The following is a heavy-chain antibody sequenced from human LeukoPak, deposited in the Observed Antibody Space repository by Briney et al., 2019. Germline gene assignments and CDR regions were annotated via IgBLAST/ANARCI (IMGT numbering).Heavy chain of an antibody. V-gene: IGHV1-2*02. J-gene: IGHJ5*02. Sequence: ASVKVSCKASGYTFTNYYINWVRQAPGQGLEWMAWINPSGGSTNYAQKFQGRVTMTRDTSMNTVYMELSRLRSEDTAVYYGAVESSGYYFWFDPWGQGTLVTVSS. CDR3: AVESSGYYFWFDP. CDR2: INPSGGST. CDR1: GYTFTNYY. D-gene: IGHD3-22*01.